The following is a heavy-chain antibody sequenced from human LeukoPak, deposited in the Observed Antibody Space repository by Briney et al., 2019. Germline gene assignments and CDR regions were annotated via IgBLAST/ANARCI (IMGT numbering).Heavy chain of an antibody. J-gene: IGHJ4*02. V-gene: IGHV3-23*01. Sequence: GGSLRLSCAASGFTFSSYAMSWVRQAPGKGLEWVSAISGSGGSTYYADSVKGRFTISRDNSKNTLYLQMNSLRAEDTAVYYCAKGTDGYNWGYYFDYWGQGTLVTVSS. CDR3: AKGTDGYNWGYYFDY. CDR2: ISGSGGST. CDR1: GFTFSSYA. D-gene: IGHD5-24*01.